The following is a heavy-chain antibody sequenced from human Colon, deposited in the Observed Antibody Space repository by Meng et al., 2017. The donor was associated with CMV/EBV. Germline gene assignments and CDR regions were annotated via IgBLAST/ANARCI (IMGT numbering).Heavy chain of an antibody. CDR2: IKKDGSEQ. V-gene: IGHV3-7*01. J-gene: IGHJ3*02. Sequence: GESLKISCAASEFTFSRFWMSWVRQVPGKGLEWVANIKKDGSEQYYVDSVKGRFTIFRDNAKNSLYLQMNSLRAEDTAVYYCTRGSEDHDGFDIWGHGTMVTVSS. CDR1: EFTFSRFW. CDR3: TRGSEDHDGFDI.